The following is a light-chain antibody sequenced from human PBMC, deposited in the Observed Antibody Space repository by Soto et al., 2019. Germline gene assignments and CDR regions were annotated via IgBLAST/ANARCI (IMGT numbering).Light chain of an antibody. CDR1: SSNIGAGYD. Sequence: QSVLTQPPSVSGAPGQRVTISCTGSSSNIGAGYDVHWYQQLPGTAPKLLIYGNSNRPSGVPDRFSGSKSGTSASLAITGFQAEDEADDYCQSYDSSVSKVVFGGGTKLTVL. V-gene: IGLV1-40*01. J-gene: IGLJ2*01. CDR3: QSYDSSVSKVV. CDR2: GNS.